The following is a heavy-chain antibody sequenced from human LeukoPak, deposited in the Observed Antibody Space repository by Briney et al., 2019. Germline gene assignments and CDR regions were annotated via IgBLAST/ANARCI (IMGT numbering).Heavy chain of an antibody. CDR3: AKSREGYGDVDY. V-gene: IGHV3-30*02. CDR2: IRYDGSNK. D-gene: IGHD4-17*01. CDR1: GYTFTGYY. Sequence: SCKASGYTFTGYYMHWVRQAPGKGLEWVAFIRYDGSNKYYADSVKGRFTISRDNSKNTLNLQMNSLRAEDTAVYYCAKSREGYGDVDYWGQGTLVTVSS. J-gene: IGHJ4*02.